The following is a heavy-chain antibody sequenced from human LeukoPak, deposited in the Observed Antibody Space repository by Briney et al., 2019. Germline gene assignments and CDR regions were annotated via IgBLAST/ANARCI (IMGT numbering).Heavy chain of an antibody. CDR2: IKEDGSRE. CDR3: AKAKYYYGSGSYYNGDAFDI. V-gene: IGHV3-7*03. Sequence: GGSLRLSCAASGFTFSTYWMTWVRQAPGKGLEWVANIKEDGSREYYVDSVKGRFTISRDNAKNTLYLQMNSLRAEDTAVYYCAKAKYYYGSGSYYNGDAFDIWGQGTMVTVSS. D-gene: IGHD3-10*01. CDR1: GFTFSTYW. J-gene: IGHJ3*02.